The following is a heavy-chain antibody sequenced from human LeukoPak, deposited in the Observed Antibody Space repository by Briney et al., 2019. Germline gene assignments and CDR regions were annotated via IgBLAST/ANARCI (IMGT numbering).Heavy chain of an antibody. J-gene: IGHJ6*03. Sequence: SVKVSCKASGYTFTGYYMHWVRQAPGQGLEWMGGIIPIFGTANYAQKFQGRVTITADESTSTAYMELSSLRSEDTAVYYCARGSWASTVTTYYYYYYMDVWGKGTTVTVSS. V-gene: IGHV1-69*13. CDR3: ARGSWASTVTTYYYYYYMDV. CDR1: GYTFTGYY. CDR2: IIPIFGTA. D-gene: IGHD4-17*01.